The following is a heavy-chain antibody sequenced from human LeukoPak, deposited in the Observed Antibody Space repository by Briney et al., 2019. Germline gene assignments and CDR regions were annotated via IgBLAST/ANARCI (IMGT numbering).Heavy chain of an antibody. V-gene: IGHV4-59*01. Sequence: SETLSLTCTVSGGSISSYYWSWIRQPPGKGLEWIGYIYYSGSTNYNPSLKSRVTISVETSKNQFSLKLSSVTAADTAVYYCARSIAAGLQYYFDYWGQGTLVTVSS. CDR3: ARSIAAGLQYYFDY. J-gene: IGHJ4*02. CDR2: IYYSGST. CDR1: GGSISSYY. D-gene: IGHD6-6*01.